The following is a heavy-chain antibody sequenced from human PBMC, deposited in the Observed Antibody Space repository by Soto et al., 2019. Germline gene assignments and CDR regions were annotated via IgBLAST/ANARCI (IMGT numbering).Heavy chain of an antibody. CDR3: ARVLGYGDYIYYFDY. V-gene: IGHV4-34*01. CDR2: INHSGST. Sequence: PSETLSLTCAVYGGSFSGYYWSWIRQPPGKGLEWIGEINHSGSTNYNPSLKSRVTISVDTSKNQFSLKLSSVTAADMAVYYCARVLGYGDYIYYFDYWGQGTLVTVSS. J-gene: IGHJ4*02. D-gene: IGHD4-17*01. CDR1: GGSFSGYY.